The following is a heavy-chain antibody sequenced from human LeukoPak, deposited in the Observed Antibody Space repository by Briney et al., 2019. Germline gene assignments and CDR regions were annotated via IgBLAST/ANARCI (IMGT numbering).Heavy chain of an antibody. CDR2: ISSSSSYI. CDR3: ARDGYSSGWPLFDY. CDR1: GFTFSSYS. D-gene: IGHD6-19*01. Sequence: GGSLRLSCAASGFTFSSYSMNWVRQAPGKGLEWVSSISSSSSYIYYADSVKGRFTISRDNAKNSLYLQMNSLRAEDTAVCYCARDGYSSGWPLFDYWGQGTLVTVSS. J-gene: IGHJ4*02. V-gene: IGHV3-21*01.